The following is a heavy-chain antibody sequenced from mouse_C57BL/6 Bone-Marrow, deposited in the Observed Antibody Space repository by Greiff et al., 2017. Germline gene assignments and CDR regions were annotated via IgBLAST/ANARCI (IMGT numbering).Heavy chain of an antibody. CDR1: GYTFTDYN. CDR2: INPNNGGT. V-gene: IGHV1-22*01. J-gene: IGHJ4*01. D-gene: IGHD1-1*01. Sequence: VQLQQSGPELVKPGASVKMSCKASGYTFTDYNMHWVKQSHGKSLEWIGYINPNNGGTSYNQKFKGKATLTVNKSSSTAYMELRSLTSEDSAVYYCARCRRLLRGYAMGYWGQGTSVTVSS. CDR3: ARCRRLLRGYAMGY.